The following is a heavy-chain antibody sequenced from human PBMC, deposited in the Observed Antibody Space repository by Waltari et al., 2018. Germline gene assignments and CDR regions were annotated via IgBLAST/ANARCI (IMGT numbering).Heavy chain of an antibody. Sequence: EVQLVESGGGLVQPGGSLRLSCAASGFTFSSPWMHWVRQAPGKGLVLVSRINTDGSDTAYADSVRGRFTISRDNAKNTLFLQMNSLRVEDTAVYYCARAYSGKKNPKESWGQGTLVTVSS. V-gene: IGHV3-74*03. D-gene: IGHD4-4*01. CDR2: INTDGSDT. CDR1: GFTFSSPW. CDR3: ARAYSGKKNPKES. J-gene: IGHJ5*02.